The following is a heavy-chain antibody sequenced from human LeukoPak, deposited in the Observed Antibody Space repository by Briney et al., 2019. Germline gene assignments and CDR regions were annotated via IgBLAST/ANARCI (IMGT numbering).Heavy chain of an antibody. CDR2: INSDGSST. V-gene: IGHV3-74*01. CDR1: RFTFSSYW. CDR3: AKGAFGISEQWLVQEADAFDI. Sequence: PGGSLRLSCAASRFTFSSYWMHWVRQAPGEGLVWVSRINSDGSSTSYADSVKRRFTISRDNAKNTLYLQMNSLRAEDMALYYCAKGAFGISEQWLVQEADAFDIWGQGTMVTVSS. J-gene: IGHJ3*02. D-gene: IGHD6-19*01.